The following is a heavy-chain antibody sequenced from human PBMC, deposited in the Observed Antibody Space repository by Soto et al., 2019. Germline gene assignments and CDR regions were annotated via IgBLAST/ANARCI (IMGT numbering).Heavy chain of an antibody. D-gene: IGHD3-10*01. Sequence: QVHLVQSGAEVKKPGASVKVSCKGSGYGFTTYGITWVRQAPGQGLEWMAWISAHNGNTNYAQKVQGRVTVTRDTSTNTAYMELRSLRYDDTAVYYCARGRYGGYWGQGALVTVSS. CDR1: GYGFTTYG. CDR2: ISAHNGNT. V-gene: IGHV1-18*01. J-gene: IGHJ4*02. CDR3: ARGRYGGY.